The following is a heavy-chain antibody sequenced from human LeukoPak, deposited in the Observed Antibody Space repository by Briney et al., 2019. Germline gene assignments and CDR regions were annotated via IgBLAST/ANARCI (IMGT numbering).Heavy chain of an antibody. CDR1: GGSISSYY. V-gene: IGHV4-4*09. Sequence: PSETLSLTCTVSGGSISSYYWSWIRQPPGKGLEWIGYIYTSGSTNYNPSLKSRVTISVDTSKNQFSLKLTSVTAADTAVYYCARHGREQQLVNWFDPWGQGTLVTVSS. CDR3: ARHGREQQLVNWFDP. CDR2: IYTSGST. J-gene: IGHJ5*02. D-gene: IGHD6-13*01.